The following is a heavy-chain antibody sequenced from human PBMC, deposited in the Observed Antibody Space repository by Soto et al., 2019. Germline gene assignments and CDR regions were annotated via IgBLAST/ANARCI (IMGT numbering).Heavy chain of an antibody. Sequence: SVKVSCKASGGTFSSYAISRVRQAPGQGLEWMGGIIPIFGTANYAQKFQGRVTITADESTSTAYMELSSLRSEDTAVYYCARSYSSGWYWFDPWGQGTLVTVSS. J-gene: IGHJ5*02. V-gene: IGHV1-69*13. CDR2: IIPIFGTA. CDR3: ARSYSSGWYWFDP. CDR1: GGTFSSYA. D-gene: IGHD6-19*01.